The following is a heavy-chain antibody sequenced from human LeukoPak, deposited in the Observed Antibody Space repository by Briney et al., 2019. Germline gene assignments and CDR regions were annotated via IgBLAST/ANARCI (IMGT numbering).Heavy chain of an antibody. V-gene: IGHV4-34*01. J-gene: IGHJ5*02. CDR2: INHSGST. CDR1: GGSFSGYY. CDR3: ARGTRSRPRAGSNNWFDP. Sequence: PSETLSLTCAVYGGSFSGYYWSWIRQPPGKGLEWIGEINHSGSTNYNPSLKSRVTISVDTSKNQFSLKLSSVTAADTAVYYCARGTRSRPRAGSNNWFDPWGQGTLVTVSS. D-gene: IGHD3-10*01.